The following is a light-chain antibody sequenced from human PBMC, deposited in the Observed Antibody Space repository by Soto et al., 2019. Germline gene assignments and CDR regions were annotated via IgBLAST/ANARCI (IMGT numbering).Light chain of an antibody. CDR1: QTVSSAR. J-gene: IGKJ1*01. CDR2: GAS. Sequence: EIVLTQSAGTLSLSPGERATLSCRASQTVSSARLAWFQQKPGQAPRLLIYGASSRAPGIPDRFSGSGSETDFTLTITRLESEDFAVYSCHQYGSSPWTFGQRTKVDIK. CDR3: HQYGSSPWT. V-gene: IGKV3-20*01.